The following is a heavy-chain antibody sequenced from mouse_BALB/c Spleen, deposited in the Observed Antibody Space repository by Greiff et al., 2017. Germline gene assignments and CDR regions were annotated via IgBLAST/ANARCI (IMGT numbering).Heavy chain of an antibody. D-gene: IGHD1-1*01. CDR2: ISSGSSTI. CDR3: ARRGGSSPWFAY. Sequence: EVQLVESGGGLVQPGGSRKLSCAASGFTFSSFGMHWVRQAPEKGLEWVAYISSGSSTIYYADTVKGRFTISRDNPKNTLFLQMTSLRSEDTAMYYCARRGGSSPWFAYWGQGTLVTVSA. J-gene: IGHJ3*01. CDR1: GFTFSSFG. V-gene: IGHV5-17*02.